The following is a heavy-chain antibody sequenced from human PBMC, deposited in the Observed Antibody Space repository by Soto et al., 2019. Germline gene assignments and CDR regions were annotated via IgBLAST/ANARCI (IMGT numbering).Heavy chain of an antibody. J-gene: IGHJ4*02. Sequence: QVQLVESGGGVVQPGRSLRLSCAASGFTFSSYAMHWVRQAPGKGLVWVAVISYDGSNKYYADSVKGRFTISRDNSKNTLYLQMNSLRAEDTAVYYCARVGIAVAGTPFDYWGQGTLVTVSS. CDR2: ISYDGSNK. V-gene: IGHV3-30-3*01. CDR3: ARVGIAVAGTPFDY. CDR1: GFTFSSYA. D-gene: IGHD6-19*01.